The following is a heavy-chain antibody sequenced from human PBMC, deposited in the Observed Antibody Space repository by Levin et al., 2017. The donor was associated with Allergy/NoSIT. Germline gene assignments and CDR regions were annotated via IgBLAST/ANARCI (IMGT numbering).Heavy chain of an antibody. D-gene: IGHD3-9*01. CDR2: ISSSGET. J-gene: IGHJ6*02. CDR3: ARNPYHYNIVTGPSYYYYGLDV. CDR1: GGSISSTDYY. Sequence: SETLSLTCTVSGGSISSTDYYWSWIRQSPGQGLDWVGFISSSGETYYNPSLSSRLRLSIDTSNNQFSLELTSVTDTDTAVSYCARNPYHYNIVTGPSYYYYGLDVWGQGTTVAVSS. V-gene: IGHV4-30-4*01.